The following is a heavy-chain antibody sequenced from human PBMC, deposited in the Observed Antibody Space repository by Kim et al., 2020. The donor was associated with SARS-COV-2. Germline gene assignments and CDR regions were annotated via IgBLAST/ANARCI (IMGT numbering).Heavy chain of an antibody. CDR2: ISFDGSQM. V-gene: IGHV3-30*04. CDR3: ARRLYAHRGVYYPFDL. Sequence: GGSLRLSCAASGFTFSSYAMYWVRQVPGKGLEWVARISFDGSQMYYADSVKGRLTISRDRSKNTMSVQMDSLTPDDTAFYFCARRLYAHRGVYYPFDLWGQGTLVTVSS. CDR1: GFTFSSYA. D-gene: IGHD1-26*01. J-gene: IGHJ4*02.